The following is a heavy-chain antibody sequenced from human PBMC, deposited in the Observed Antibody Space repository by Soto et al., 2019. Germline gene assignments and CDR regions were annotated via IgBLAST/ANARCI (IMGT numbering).Heavy chain of an antibody. J-gene: IGHJ4*02. V-gene: IGHV4-30-4*01. CDR3: ARGRLSGHPTPPHGY. CDR2: IYHSGTT. CDR1: GGSASSADSY. Sequence: SETLSLTCTVSGGSASSADSYWSWIRQAPGKGLEWVGHIYHSGTTYYNPSLKGRLTISVDTSKNQFSLTLSSVTAADTAVYFCARGRLSGHPTPPHGYWGQGXLVTVSS. D-gene: IGHD2-21*02.